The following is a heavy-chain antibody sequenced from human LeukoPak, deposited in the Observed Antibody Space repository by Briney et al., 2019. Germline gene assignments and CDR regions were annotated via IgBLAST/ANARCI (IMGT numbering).Heavy chain of an antibody. D-gene: IGHD6-6*01. CDR2: ISWNSGSI. CDR1: GFTFDDYA. V-gene: IGHV3-9*03. Sequence: PGGSLRLSCAASGFTFDDYAMHWVRQAPGKGLEWVSGISWNSGSIGYADSVKGRFTISRDNAKNSLYPQMNSLRAEDMALYYCARAYSSSSYFDYWGQGTLVTVSS. J-gene: IGHJ4*02. CDR3: ARAYSSSSYFDY.